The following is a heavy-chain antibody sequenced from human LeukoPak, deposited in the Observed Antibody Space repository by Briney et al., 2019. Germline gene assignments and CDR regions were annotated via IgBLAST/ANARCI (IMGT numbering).Heavy chain of an antibody. CDR2: ISGSGDST. D-gene: IGHD3-10*01. CDR1: GFTFSTYA. Sequence: PGGFLRLSCAASGFTFSTYAMSWVRQAPGKGLECLSYISGSGDSTYYADSVKGRFTISRDNSKNTLYLQMNSPRAEDTALYYCAKRVGSYYFDSWGQGTLVTVSS. CDR3: AKRVGSYYFDS. V-gene: IGHV3-23*01. J-gene: IGHJ4*02.